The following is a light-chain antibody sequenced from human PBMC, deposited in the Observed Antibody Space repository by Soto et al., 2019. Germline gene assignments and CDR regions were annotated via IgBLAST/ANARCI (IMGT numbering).Light chain of an antibody. CDR3: QHYNSWPLT. CDR1: HSVSNN. Sequence: ETVMTQSPASLSVSPGERATLSCRASHSVSNNLAWYQQKPGQAPRLLIYHASTRAPGIPARFSGSGSGTDLTLSISSVQSEDSAVYYCQHYNSWPLTFGGGTTVEIK. CDR2: HAS. J-gene: IGKJ4*01. V-gene: IGKV3-15*01.